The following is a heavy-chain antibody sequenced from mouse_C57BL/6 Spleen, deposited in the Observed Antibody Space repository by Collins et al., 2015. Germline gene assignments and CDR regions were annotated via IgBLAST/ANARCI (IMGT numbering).Heavy chain of an antibody. CDR2: INPSNGGT. J-gene: IGHJ1*03. CDR3: ARWDTTVVHWYFDV. V-gene: IGHV1-53*01. Sequence: QVQLQQPGTELVKPGASVKLSCKASGYTFTSYWMHWVKQRPGQGLEWIGNINPSNGGTNYNEKFKSKATLTVDKSSSTAYMQLSSLTSEDSAVYYCARWDTTVVHWYFDVWGTGTTVTVSS. D-gene: IGHD1-1*01. CDR1: GYTFTSYW.